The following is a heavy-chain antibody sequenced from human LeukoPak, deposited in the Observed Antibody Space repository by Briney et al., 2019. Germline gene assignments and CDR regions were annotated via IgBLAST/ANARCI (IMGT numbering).Heavy chain of an antibody. CDR3: AKDQTAYSPLDY. CDR1: GFTFSSYG. D-gene: IGHD6-13*01. J-gene: IGHJ4*02. CDR2: ISGSGGST. V-gene: IGHV3-23*01. Sequence: PGGSLRLSCAASGFTFSSYGMSCVRQAPGKGLEWVSAISGSGGSTYYADSVKGRFTISRDNSKNTLYLQMNSLRAEDRAVYYCAKDQTAYSPLDYWGKGTLVSVSS.